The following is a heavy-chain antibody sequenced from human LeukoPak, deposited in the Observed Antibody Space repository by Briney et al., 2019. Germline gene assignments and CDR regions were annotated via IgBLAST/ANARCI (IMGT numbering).Heavy chain of an antibody. J-gene: IGHJ4*02. V-gene: IGHV4-34*01. CDR1: GGSISSYY. CDR2: INHSGST. D-gene: IGHD2-15*01. CDR3: ARGRVVVAAYRYYFDY. Sequence: SETLSLTCTVSGGSISSYYWSWIRQPPGKGLEWIGEINHSGSTNYNPSLKSRVTISVDTSKNQFSLKLSSVTAADTAVYYYARGRVVVAAYRYYFDYWGQGTLVTVSS.